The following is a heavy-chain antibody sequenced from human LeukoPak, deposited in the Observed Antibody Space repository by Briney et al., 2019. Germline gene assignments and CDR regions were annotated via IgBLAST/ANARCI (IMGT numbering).Heavy chain of an antibody. Sequence: SQTLSLTCTVSGGSISSGGYYWSWIRQHPGKGLEWIGYIYYSGSTYYNPSLKSRVTISVDTSKNQFSLKLSSVTAADTAVYYCARARGVDIVATIPSFFDYWGQGTLVTVPS. V-gene: IGHV4-31*03. CDR3: ARARGVDIVATIPSFFDY. CDR2: IYYSGST. D-gene: IGHD5-12*01. J-gene: IGHJ4*02. CDR1: GGSISSGGYY.